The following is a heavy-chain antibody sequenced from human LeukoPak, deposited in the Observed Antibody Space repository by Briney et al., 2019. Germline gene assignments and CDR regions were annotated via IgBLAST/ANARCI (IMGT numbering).Heavy chain of an antibody. Sequence: AGESLKISCKGSGYSFTNYWIGWVRQMPGKGLEWMGIIYPGDSDTRYSPSFQGQVTISADKSISTAYLQWSSLKASDTAIYYCARQRSSWSKDAFDIWGRGTMVTVSS. D-gene: IGHD6-13*01. CDR3: ARQRSSWSKDAFDI. V-gene: IGHV5-51*01. CDR1: GYSFTNYW. CDR2: IYPGDSDT. J-gene: IGHJ3*02.